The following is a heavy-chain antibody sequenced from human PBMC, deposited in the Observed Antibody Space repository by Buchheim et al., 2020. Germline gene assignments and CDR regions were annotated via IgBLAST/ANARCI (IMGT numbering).Heavy chain of an antibody. J-gene: IGHJ4*02. Sequence: EVQLLESGGGLVQPGGSLRLSCAASGFTFSSYAMSWVRQAPGKGLEWVSAISGSGGSTYYADSVKGGFTISRDKSKNTLYLQMNSLRAEDTAVYYCAKAWLSRLRYFDWLFTLDYWGQGTL. V-gene: IGHV3-23*01. D-gene: IGHD3-9*01. CDR1: GFTFSSYA. CDR2: ISGSGGST. CDR3: AKAWLSRLRYFDWLFTLDY.